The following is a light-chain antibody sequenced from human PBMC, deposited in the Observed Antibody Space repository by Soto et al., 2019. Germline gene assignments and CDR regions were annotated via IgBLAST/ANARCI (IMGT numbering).Light chain of an antibody. V-gene: IGKV1-5*01. CDR3: HQHNNNNNPPM. CDR2: DAS. CDR1: HTISTC. J-gene: IGKJ2*01. Sequence: DIQGTQSAPTLSASVGDRVTITCRASHTISTCMAWYQQKPGKAPKLLVYDASTLHSGVASRFSGSGSGTESTLILSGLQPDDSATYSYHQHNNNNNPPMFGEGTKVDIK.